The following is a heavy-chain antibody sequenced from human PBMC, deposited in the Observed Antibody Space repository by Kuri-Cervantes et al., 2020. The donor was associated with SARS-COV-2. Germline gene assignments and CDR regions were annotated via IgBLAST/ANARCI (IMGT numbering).Heavy chain of an antibody. Sequence: SVKVSCKASGGTFSSYAISWVRQAPGQGLEWMGGIIPIFGTANYAQKFQGRVTITADESTSTAYMELSSLRSEDTAVFYCARDNDYGDYVSSGWFDPWGQGTLVTVSS. J-gene: IGHJ5*02. D-gene: IGHD4-17*01. CDR3: ARDNDYGDYVSSGWFDP. V-gene: IGHV1-69*13. CDR2: IIPIFGTA. CDR1: GGTFSSYA.